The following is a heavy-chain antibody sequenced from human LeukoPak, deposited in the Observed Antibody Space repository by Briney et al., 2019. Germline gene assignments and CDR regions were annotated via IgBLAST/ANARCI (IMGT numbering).Heavy chain of an antibody. V-gene: IGHV4-38-2*02. Sequence: SETLSLTCTVSGYYISDGFYWDWIRQPPGKGLEWIGSIYHRGNAYYNPSLKSRVTISVDTSKNQFSLKLSSVTAADTAVYYCARAIRAVGTAMVFDPWGQGTLVTVSS. CDR3: ARAIRAVGTAMVFDP. CDR1: GYYISDGFY. CDR2: IYHRGNA. D-gene: IGHD5-18*01. J-gene: IGHJ5*02.